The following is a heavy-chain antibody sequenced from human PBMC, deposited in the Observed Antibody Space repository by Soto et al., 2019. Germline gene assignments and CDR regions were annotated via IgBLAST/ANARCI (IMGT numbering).Heavy chain of an antibody. J-gene: IGHJ6*02. CDR1: GYTFTGYY. Sequence: ASVKVSCKASGYTFTGYYMHWVRQAPGQGLEWMGWINPNSGGTNYAQKFQGWVTMTRDTSISTAYMELSRLRSDDTAVYYCARGSGYDRWIPSQPQDYGMDVWGQGTTVTVSS. V-gene: IGHV1-2*04. CDR3: ARGSGYDRWIPSQPQDYGMDV. D-gene: IGHD5-12*01. CDR2: INPNSGGT.